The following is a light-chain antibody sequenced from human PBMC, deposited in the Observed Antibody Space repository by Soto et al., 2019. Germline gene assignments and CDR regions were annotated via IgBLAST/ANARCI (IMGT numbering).Light chain of an antibody. CDR2: GAS. V-gene: IGKV3D-15*01. J-gene: IGKJ2*01. Sequence: EIVMTQSPDTLSVSPGDRAALSCRTSQSVSSDLAWYQQKPGQAPRLLIYGASTRATGIPARSSGSGSGTEFTLTISSLQSEDFAVYYCHHYSSWPPYTFGQGTKVDIK. CDR3: HHYSSWPPYT. CDR1: QSVSSD.